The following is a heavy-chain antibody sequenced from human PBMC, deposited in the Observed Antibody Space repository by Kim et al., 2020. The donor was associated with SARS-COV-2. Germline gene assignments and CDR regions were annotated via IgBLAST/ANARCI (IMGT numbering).Heavy chain of an antibody. CDR3: WRDDDFWSGAVDY. Sequence: ASVKVSCKTSGYTFTSYGISWVRQAPGQGLEWMGWISAHNGDTNFAQKLQGRVTMTTDTSTSTAYMELRSLRSDDTAVYYCWRDDDFWSGAVDYWGQGTLVIVSS. V-gene: IGHV1-18*01. CDR2: ISAHNGDT. J-gene: IGHJ4*02. D-gene: IGHD3-3*01. CDR1: GYTFTSYG.